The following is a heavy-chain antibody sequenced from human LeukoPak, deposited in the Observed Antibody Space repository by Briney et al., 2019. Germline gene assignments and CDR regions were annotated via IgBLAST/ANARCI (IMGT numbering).Heavy chain of an antibody. D-gene: IGHD3-22*01. CDR1: GYTFTGYY. CDR2: INPNSGGT. J-gene: IGHJ4*02. CDR3: ARTYYYDSSGYYYGY. Sequence: GASVKVSCKASGYTFTGYYMHWVRQAPGQGLGWMGWINPNSGGTNYAQKFQGRVTMTRDTSISTAYMELSRLRSDDTAVYYCARTYYYDSSGYYYGYWGQGTLDTVSS. V-gene: IGHV1-2*02.